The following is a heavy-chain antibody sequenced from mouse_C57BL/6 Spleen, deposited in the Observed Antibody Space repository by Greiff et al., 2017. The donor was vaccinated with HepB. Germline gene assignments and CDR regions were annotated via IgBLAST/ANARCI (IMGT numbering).Heavy chain of an antibody. CDR3: ARHEKGNWFDY. Sequence: QVQLKESGAELVKPGASVKLSCTASGYTFTEYTIPWVKQRPGQGLEWIGWFYPGSGSRKYNEKLKDKATLTADKSSSTDYMELSRLTSEDSAVYFCARHEKGNWFDYWGQGTTLTVSS. D-gene: IGHD4-1*01. CDR2: FYPGSGSR. J-gene: IGHJ2*01. CDR1: GYTFTEYT. V-gene: IGHV1-62-2*01.